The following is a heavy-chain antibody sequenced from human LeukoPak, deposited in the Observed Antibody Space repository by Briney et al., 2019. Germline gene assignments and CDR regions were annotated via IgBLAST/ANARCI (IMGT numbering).Heavy chain of an antibody. V-gene: IGHV3-48*04. D-gene: IGHD5-12*01. CDR1: GFTFSSYS. CDR2: ISSSGSTI. J-gene: IGHJ4*02. CDR3: ASGRGIVATPRFDY. Sequence: GGSLRLSCAASGFTFSSYSMNWVRQAPGKGLEWVSYISSSGSTIYYADSVKGRFTISRDNAKNSLYLQMNSLRAEDTAVYYCASGRGIVATPRFDYWGQGTLVTVSS.